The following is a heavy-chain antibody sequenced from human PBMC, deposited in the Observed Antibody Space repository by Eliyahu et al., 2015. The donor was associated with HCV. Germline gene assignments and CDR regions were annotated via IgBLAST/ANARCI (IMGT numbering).Heavy chain of an antibody. Sequence: QVQLVESGGGVVQPGRSLRLSCAASGFTFSSYGMHWVRQAPGKGLEWVAVISYGGSNKYYADSVKGRFTISRDNSKNTLYLQMNSLRAEDTAVYYCAKAFGVVATITDPYDAFDIWGQGTMVTVSS. CDR2: ISYGGSNK. D-gene: IGHD5-12*01. CDR3: AKAFGVVATITDPYDAFDI. V-gene: IGHV3-30*18. CDR1: GFTFSSYG. J-gene: IGHJ3*02.